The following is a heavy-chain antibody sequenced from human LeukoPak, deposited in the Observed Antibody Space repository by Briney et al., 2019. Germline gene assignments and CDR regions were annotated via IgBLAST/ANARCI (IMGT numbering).Heavy chain of an antibody. CDR1: GFTFSSYA. V-gene: IGHV3-23*01. CDR3: AKIEHPSYYGYYYYGMDV. J-gene: IGHJ6*02. D-gene: IGHD1-26*01. Sequence: GGSLRLSCAASGFTFSSYAMSWVRQAPGKGLEWVSAISGSGGSTYYADSVKGRFTISRDNSTNTLYLQMNSLRAEDTAVYYCAKIEHPSYYGYYYYGMDVWGQGTTVTVSS. CDR2: ISGSGGST.